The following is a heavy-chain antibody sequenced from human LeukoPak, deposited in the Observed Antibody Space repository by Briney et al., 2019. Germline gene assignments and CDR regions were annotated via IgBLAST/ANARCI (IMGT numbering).Heavy chain of an antibody. CDR3: ARAQTIAAAEDAFDI. J-gene: IGHJ3*02. CDR2: ISHSGST. CDR1: GGSFSGYY. Sequence: SETLSLTCAVYGGSFSGYYWGWIRQPPGRGLEWIGEISHSGSTNYNPSLKSRVTISVDTSKNQFSLKLSSVTAADTAVYYCARAQTIAAAEDAFDIWGQGTMVTVSS. V-gene: IGHV4-34*01. D-gene: IGHD6-13*01.